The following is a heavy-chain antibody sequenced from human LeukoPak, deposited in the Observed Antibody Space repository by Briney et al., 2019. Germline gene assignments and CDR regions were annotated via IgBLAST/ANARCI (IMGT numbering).Heavy chain of an antibody. J-gene: IGHJ4*02. CDR3: AKVRKWELQTMFDY. CDR1: GFTFSSYG. D-gene: IGHD1-26*01. CDR2: ISYDGSNK. V-gene: IGHV3-30*18. Sequence: GSLRLSCAASGFTFSSYGMHWVRQAPGKGLEWVAVISYDGSNKYYADSVKGRFTISRDNSKNTLYLQMNSLRAEDTAVYYCAKVRKWELQTMFDYWGQGTLVTVSS.